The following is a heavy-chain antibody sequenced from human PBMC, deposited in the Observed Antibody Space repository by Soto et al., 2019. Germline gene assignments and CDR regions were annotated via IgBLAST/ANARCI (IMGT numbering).Heavy chain of an antibody. D-gene: IGHD2-8*01. CDR1: GYTFTTYD. J-gene: IGHJ6*02. CDR3: ARDPYHVLMVNAPNHYGMDV. V-gene: IGHV1-18*01. Sequence: QVKLVQSGAEAKKPGASVKVSCKASGYTFTTYDISWVRQAPGQGLEWMGRISTYNGNTNYPQSLQGRLTITTDTSTTPGHMELRSLRSDDTAVYYCARDPYHVLMVNAPNHYGMDVGGHGTTVTVS. CDR2: ISTYNGNT.